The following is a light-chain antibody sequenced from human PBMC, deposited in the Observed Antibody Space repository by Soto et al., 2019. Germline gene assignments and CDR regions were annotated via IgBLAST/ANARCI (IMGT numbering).Light chain of an antibody. CDR2: GAS. CDR3: QQYNNWPRT. V-gene: IGKV3-15*01. Sequence: EIVMTQSPATLSVSPGERATLSCRASQSVSSNLAWYQHKPGQAPRLLIYGASTRATGIPARFSGSGSGTEFTLTISSLQSGDFAVYHCQQYNNWPRTFGQGTKLEIK. CDR1: QSVSSN. J-gene: IGKJ2*01.